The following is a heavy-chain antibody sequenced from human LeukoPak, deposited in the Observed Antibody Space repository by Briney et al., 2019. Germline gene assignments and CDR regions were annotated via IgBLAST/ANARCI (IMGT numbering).Heavy chain of an antibody. Sequence: PGGSLRLSCAASGFTFSGSAMHWVRQASGKGLEWVGRIRSKANSYATAYAASVKGRFTISRDDSKNTAYLQMNSLKTEDTAVYYCTRPYGGYNSPGGFDPWGQGTLVTVSS. D-gene: IGHD5-24*01. V-gene: IGHV3-73*01. CDR1: GFTFSGSA. CDR2: IRSKANSYAT. J-gene: IGHJ5*02. CDR3: TRPYGGYNSPGGFDP.